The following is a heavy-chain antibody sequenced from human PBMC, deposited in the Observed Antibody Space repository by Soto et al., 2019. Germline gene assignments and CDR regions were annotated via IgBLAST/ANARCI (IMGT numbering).Heavy chain of an antibody. J-gene: IGHJ3*02. Sequence: QAQLVQSGAEMKKPGASVKVSCKATGYTFSAYTMNWVRQAPGQSIEWMGWINAGSGNTKYSQNFQGRVRITRDTSASTVYMELTGLTSEDTAVYYCARDTETLGPRANDALDIWGQGTMVTVSS. CDR1: GYTFSAYT. CDR2: INAGSGNT. V-gene: IGHV1-3*01. CDR3: ARDTETLGPRANDALDI. D-gene: IGHD3-3*02.